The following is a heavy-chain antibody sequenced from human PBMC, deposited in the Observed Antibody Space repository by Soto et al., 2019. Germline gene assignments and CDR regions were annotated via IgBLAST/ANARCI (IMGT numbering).Heavy chain of an antibody. Sequence: QVQLVQSGAEVKKPGASVKVACKASGYTFSNYGIIWVRQAPGQGLEWLGWISAYNGNTNFAQKFQDRVSMTTDASTRTAYMELRSLTSDDTVVYFCARADIPDNWFDPWGQGTLVTVSS. D-gene: IGHD2-15*01. V-gene: IGHV1-18*04. CDR3: ARADIPDNWFDP. CDR2: ISAYNGNT. J-gene: IGHJ5*02. CDR1: GYTFSNYG.